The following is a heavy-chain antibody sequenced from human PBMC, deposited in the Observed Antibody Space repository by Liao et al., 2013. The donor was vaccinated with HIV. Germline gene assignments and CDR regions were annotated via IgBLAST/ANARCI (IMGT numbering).Heavy chain of an antibody. Sequence: QVQLQESGPGLVKPSETLSLICTVSGGSISNYYWSWIRQPPGKGLEWIGYIYYTGSTNYNPSLKGRVTISVDTSKNQISLRLSSVTAADTAVYYCAREGPYDSSGYYYYYMDVWAKGPRSPSP. CDR3: AREGPYDSSGYYYYYMDV. CDR2: IYYTGST. J-gene: IGHJ6*03. V-gene: IGHV4-59*01. CDR1: GGSISNYY. D-gene: IGHD3-22*01.